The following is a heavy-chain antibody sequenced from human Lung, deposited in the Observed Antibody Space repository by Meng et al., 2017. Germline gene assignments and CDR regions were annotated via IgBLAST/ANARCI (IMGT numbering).Heavy chain of an antibody. CDR3: ARYVPNGSFWYFDF. V-gene: IGHV1-18*01. Sequence: VRLVQSGGDGKKPGASMKVSCKASGYIFTNYDISWVRQAPGQGLEWMGWISVKNGEAKYPQNFQGRVTMTTDTTTSTAYMELRSLTSDDTAVYYCARYVPNGSFWYFDFWGRGTLVTVSS. D-gene: IGHD6-13*01. CDR2: ISVKNGEA. CDR1: GYIFTNYD. J-gene: IGHJ2*01.